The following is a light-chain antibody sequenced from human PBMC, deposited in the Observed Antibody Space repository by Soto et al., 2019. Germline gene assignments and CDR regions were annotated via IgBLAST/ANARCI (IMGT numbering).Light chain of an antibody. CDR1: QSVSSSY. V-gene: IGKV3-20*01. CDR3: QQYGSSPPYT. Sequence: EIVLTQSPGTLSLSPGERATLSCRASQSVSSSYLAWYQQKPGQAPRLLIYGASRRATSIRDRFSGSGYGKDFTLTISRLEHEHFAVYYCQQYGSSPPYTFGQGTKLEIK. J-gene: IGKJ2*01. CDR2: GAS.